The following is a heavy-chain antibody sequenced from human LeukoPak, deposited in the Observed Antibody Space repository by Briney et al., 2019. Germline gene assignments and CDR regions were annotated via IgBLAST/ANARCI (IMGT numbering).Heavy chain of an antibody. CDR3: TTDRLFFQH. D-gene: IGHD4/OR15-4a*01. J-gene: IGHJ1*01. V-gene: IGHV3-15*01. Sequence: PGGSLRLSCEALGFNISNAWMGWVRQTPGKGLEWVGRLKSKADGGTIDFAAPVTDRFTISRDDSKNLMHLQLNSLKTEDSGVYFCTTDRLFFQHWGQGTVVTVS. CDR2: LKSKADGGTI. CDR1: GFNISNAW.